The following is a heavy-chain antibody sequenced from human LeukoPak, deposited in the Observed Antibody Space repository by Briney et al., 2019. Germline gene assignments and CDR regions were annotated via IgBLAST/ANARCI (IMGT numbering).Heavy chain of an antibody. CDR1: GYTFTNYG. V-gene: IGHV1-18*04. Sequence: ASVKVSCKASGYTFTNYGISWVRQAPGQGLEWMGRINTNDGNTNYAPKLQARVTMTTDTSTSTAYLELRGLRYDDTAVYYCARDYGDYVAFDIWGQGTMVTVSS. D-gene: IGHD4-17*01. J-gene: IGHJ3*02. CDR2: INTNDGNT. CDR3: ARDYGDYVAFDI.